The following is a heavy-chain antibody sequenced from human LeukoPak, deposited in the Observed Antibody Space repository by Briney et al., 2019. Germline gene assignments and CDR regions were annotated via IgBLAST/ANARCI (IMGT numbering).Heavy chain of an antibody. CDR2: ISSSSSYI. CDR3: AREYSSALGARRGYYFDY. CDR1: GFTFSSYS. J-gene: IGHJ4*02. V-gene: IGHV3-21*01. D-gene: IGHD5-12*01. Sequence: PGGSLRLSCAASGFTFSSYSMNWVRQAPGKGLEWVSSISSSSSYIYYADSVKGRFTISRDNAKNSLYLQMNSLRAEDTAVYYCAREYSSALGARRGYYFDYWGQGTLVTVSS.